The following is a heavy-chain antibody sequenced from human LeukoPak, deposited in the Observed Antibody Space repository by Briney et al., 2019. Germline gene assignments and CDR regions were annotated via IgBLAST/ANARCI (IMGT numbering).Heavy chain of an antibody. CDR2: IYYSGAT. V-gene: IGHV4-59*08. CDR1: GGSISNYY. D-gene: IGHD3-10*01. CDR3: ARFGITVVRGGKYYFDY. Sequence: TSETLSLTCTVSGGSISNYYWSWIRQPPGKGLEWIGHIYYSGATKYNPSLKSRITISVDTSKNQFSLMLSFVTAADTAVYYCARFGITVVRGGKYYFDYWGQGTLVTVSS. J-gene: IGHJ4*02.